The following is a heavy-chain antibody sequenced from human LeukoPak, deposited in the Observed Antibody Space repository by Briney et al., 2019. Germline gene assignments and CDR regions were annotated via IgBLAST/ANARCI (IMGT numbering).Heavy chain of an antibody. CDR2: IRPSGST. CDR1: GYTFTSYY. D-gene: IGHD3-22*01. V-gene: IGHV1-46*01. J-gene: IGHJ4*02. Sequence: ASLKVSCKASGYTFTSYYMHWVRQAPGQGLEYMGIIRPSGSTAYPQKFQGRVTMSRDTSTSTAYMELRSLRSDDTAVYYCARCGSYCYDSSGYPDFDYWGQGTLVTVSS. CDR3: ARCGSYCYDSSGYPDFDY.